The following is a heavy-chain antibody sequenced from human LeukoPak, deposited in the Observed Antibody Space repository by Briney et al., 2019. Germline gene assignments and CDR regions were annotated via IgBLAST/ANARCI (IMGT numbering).Heavy chain of an antibody. J-gene: IGHJ4*02. CDR1: GYTFTSYD. CDR3: ARDAGVFGVDY. Sequence: ASVKVSCKASGYTFTSYDINWVRQAPGQRLEWMGWINAGNGNTKYSQKFQGRVTITRDTSASTAYMELSSLRSEDTAVYYCARDAGVFGVDYWGQGTLVTVSS. D-gene: IGHD3-10*02. V-gene: IGHV1-3*01. CDR2: INAGNGNT.